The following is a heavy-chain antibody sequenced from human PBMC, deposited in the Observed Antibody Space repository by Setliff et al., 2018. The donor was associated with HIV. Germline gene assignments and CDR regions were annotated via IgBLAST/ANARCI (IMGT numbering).Heavy chain of an antibody. Sequence: TGGSLRLSCAASGFTFSSYAMHWVRQAPGKGLEWVAVISYDGSNEYYADSVKGRFTISRDNAKNSLYLQMNSLRAEDTAVYYCARLRLGELADAFDIWGQGTMVTV. CDR1: GFTFSSYA. CDR3: ARLRLGELADAFDI. J-gene: IGHJ3*02. D-gene: IGHD3-16*01. CDR2: ISYDGSNE. V-gene: IGHV3-30-3*01.